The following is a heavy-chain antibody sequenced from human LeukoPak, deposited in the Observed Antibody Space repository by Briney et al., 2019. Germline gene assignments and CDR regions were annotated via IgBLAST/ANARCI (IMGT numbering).Heavy chain of an antibody. CDR2: INPNSGGT. D-gene: IGHD6-13*01. CDR3: AALAAAGKADY. CDR1: GYTFTVYY. J-gene: IGHJ4*02. Sequence: ASVKVSSKASGYTFTVYYMHWVPQAPGQGLEWMGWINPNSGGTNYAQKFQGRVTMTRDTSISTAYMELSRLRSADKAVYYCAALAAAGKADYWGQGTLVTVSS. V-gene: IGHV1-2*02.